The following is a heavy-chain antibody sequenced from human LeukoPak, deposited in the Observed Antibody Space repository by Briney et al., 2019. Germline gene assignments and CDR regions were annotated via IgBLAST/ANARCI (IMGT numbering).Heavy chain of an antibody. V-gene: IGHV1-46*01. CDR1: GYTFTSYY. CDR2: INPSGGST. D-gene: IGHD6-19*01. Sequence: ASVKVSCKASGYTFTSYYMHWVRQAPGQGLEWMGIINPSGGSTSYAQKFQGRVTMTRDTSTSTVYMELSSLRSEDTAVYCCARADFGVAVAGTFDYWGQGTLVTVSS. CDR3: ARADFGVAVAGTFDY. J-gene: IGHJ4*02.